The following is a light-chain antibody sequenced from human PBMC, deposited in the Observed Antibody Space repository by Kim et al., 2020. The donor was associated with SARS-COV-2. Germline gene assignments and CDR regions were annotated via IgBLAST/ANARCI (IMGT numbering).Light chain of an antibody. CDR1: QSVQSW. Sequence: ASVGDTFTITCRASQSVQSWLAWYQQKPGQVPRLLIEKAFNLQYGVPARFRGSTSGTDFTLTITALQPDDFATYYCQQYHTHSTFGQGTKVDIK. J-gene: IGKJ1*01. V-gene: IGKV1-5*03. CDR3: QQYHTHST. CDR2: KAF.